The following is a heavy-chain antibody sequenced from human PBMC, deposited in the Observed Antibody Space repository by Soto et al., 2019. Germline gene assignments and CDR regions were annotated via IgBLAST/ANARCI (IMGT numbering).Heavy chain of an antibody. CDR3: ARDLSGPLDY. J-gene: IGHJ4*02. V-gene: IGHV3-33*01. CDR1: GFTFSNYA. Sequence: QVHLVESGGGVVQPGRSLRLSCEASGFTFSNYAMHWVRQAPGKGLEWVALIWYDEINKYYADSLKGRFTISRDNSQNTLFLQMNSLGPEDTAVYYCARDLSGPLDYWGQGTPVIVSS. CDR2: IWYDEINK.